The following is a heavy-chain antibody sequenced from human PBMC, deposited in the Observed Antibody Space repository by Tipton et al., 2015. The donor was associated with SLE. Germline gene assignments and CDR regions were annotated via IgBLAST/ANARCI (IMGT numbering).Heavy chain of an antibody. CDR3: AREGPGGYDFWSGSTAPADY. CDR1: GYTFTSYG. CDR2: ISAYNGNT. J-gene: IGHJ4*02. Sequence: QLVQSGAEVKKPGASVKVSCKASGYTFTSYGISWVRQAPGQGLEWMGWISAYNGNTNYAQKLQGRVTMTTDTSTSTAYMELRSLRSDDTAVYYCAREGPGGYDFWSGSTAPADYWGQGTLVTVSS. D-gene: IGHD3-3*01. V-gene: IGHV1-18*01.